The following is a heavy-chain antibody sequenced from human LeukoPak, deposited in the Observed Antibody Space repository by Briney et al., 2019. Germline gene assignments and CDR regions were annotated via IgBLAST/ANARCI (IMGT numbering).Heavy chain of an antibody. D-gene: IGHD3-9*01. Sequence: SETLSLTRTVSSGSISFYYWSWIRQPPGQGLEWIGYIYYSGSTDYNPSLKSRVTISVDTSKNQFSLKLSSVTAADTAVYYCARSLTGNFDYWGQGTLVTVSS. V-gene: IGHV4-59*01. CDR1: SGSISFYY. CDR3: ARSLTGNFDY. CDR2: IYYSGST. J-gene: IGHJ4*02.